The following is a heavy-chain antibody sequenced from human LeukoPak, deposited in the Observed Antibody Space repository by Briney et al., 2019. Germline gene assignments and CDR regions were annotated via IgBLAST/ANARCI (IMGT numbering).Heavy chain of an antibody. J-gene: IGHJ4*02. D-gene: IGHD4-17*01. CDR2: IYWNDDI. CDR3: AHRGDGDYEGIFNH. CDR1: GFSLSANGMG. Sequence: ESGPTLVKPTQTLTLTCTFSGFSLSANGMGVGWIRQPPGRALEWLALIYWNDDIRYSPSLKSRLTITKDTSKNQVVLTMTNMDPVDTATYYCAHRGDGDYEGIFNHWGQGTLVTVSS. V-gene: IGHV2-5*01.